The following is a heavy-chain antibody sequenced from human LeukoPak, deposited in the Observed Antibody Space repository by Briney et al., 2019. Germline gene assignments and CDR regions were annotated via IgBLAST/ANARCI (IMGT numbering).Heavy chain of an antibody. J-gene: IGHJ6*02. V-gene: IGHV4-61*02. CDR2: IYTSGST. CDR3: ARKYYLDV. CDR1: GSSISSGSYY. Sequence: SQTLSLTCTVSGSSISSGSYYWSWIRQPAGKGLEWIGRIYTSGSTNYNPSLKSRVTISVDTSKNQFSLKLSSVTAADTAVYYCARKYYLDVWGQGTTVTVSS. D-gene: IGHD3-10*01.